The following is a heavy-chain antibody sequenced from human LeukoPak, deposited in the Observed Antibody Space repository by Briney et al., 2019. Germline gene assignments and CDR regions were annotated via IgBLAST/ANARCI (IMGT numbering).Heavy chain of an antibody. Sequence: PGRSLRLSCAASGFTFSSYAMSWVRQAPGKGLEWVANIKQDGSEKYYVDSVKGRFTISRDNAKNSLYLQMNSLRAEDTAVYYCALYSSGIPGLYDYWGQGTLVTVSS. CDR3: ALYSSGIPGLYDY. CDR2: IKQDGSEK. J-gene: IGHJ4*02. D-gene: IGHD6-19*01. CDR1: GFTFSSYA. V-gene: IGHV3-7*01.